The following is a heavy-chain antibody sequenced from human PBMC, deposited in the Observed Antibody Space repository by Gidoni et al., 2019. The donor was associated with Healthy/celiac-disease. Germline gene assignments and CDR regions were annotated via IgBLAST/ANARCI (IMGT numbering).Heavy chain of an antibody. Sequence: QVQLVESGGGVVQPGRSLIRSCALSGCTFGSYVMPWVRQAPGKGLEWVAVISYDGSKKYYVDSVKGRFTISRDNSKNTLYLQMNSLRAEDTALYYCTRGGYSSGWYGVGDAFDIWGQGTMVTVSS. CDR2: ISYDGSKK. CDR1: GCTFGSYV. V-gene: IGHV3-30*01. D-gene: IGHD6-19*01. J-gene: IGHJ3*02. CDR3: TRGGYSSGWYGVGDAFDI.